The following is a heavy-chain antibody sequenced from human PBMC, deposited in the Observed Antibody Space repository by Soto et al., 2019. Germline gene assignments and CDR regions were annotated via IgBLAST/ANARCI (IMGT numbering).Heavy chain of an antibody. D-gene: IGHD6-19*01. CDR2: VYYTGST. CDR1: GGSINGSY. CDR3: ARSVAVPGAHIDY. J-gene: IGHJ4*02. Sequence: SETLSLTCSVSGGSINGSYWSWIRQSPGKGLEWLGYVYYTGSTNYSPSLRSRVSISVDTSKNEFSLRLSSVTAADTAVYFCARSVAVPGAHIDYWGQGTQVTVSS. V-gene: IGHV4-59*01.